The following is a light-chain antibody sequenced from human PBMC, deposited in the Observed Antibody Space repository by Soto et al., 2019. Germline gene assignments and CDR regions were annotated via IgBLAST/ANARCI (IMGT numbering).Light chain of an antibody. Sequence: EVVLTQSPATLSLSAGERASLSCRASQDVGSLIAWYQQKPGQPPRLLIYDASNRATGIPARFSGSGSGTDFVLTISSLEPEDFAVYYCTHRRSWPITFGQGTRLEIK. CDR3: THRRSWPIT. CDR2: DAS. V-gene: IGKV3-11*01. J-gene: IGKJ5*01. CDR1: QDVGSL.